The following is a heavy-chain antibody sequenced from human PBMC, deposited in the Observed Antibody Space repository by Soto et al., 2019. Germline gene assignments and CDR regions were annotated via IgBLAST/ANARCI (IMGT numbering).Heavy chain of an antibody. V-gene: IGHV3-30-3*01. CDR1: GFTFSSYA. Sequence: PGGSLRLSCAASGFTFSSYAMHWVRQAPGKGLEWVAVISYDGSNKYYADSVKGRFTISGDNSKNTLYLQMNSLRAEDTAVYYCARGWWGQQLTGISPMGYGDYDFDYWGQGTLVTVSS. CDR2: ISYDGSNK. J-gene: IGHJ4*02. D-gene: IGHD4-17*01. CDR3: ARGWWGQQLTGISPMGYGDYDFDY.